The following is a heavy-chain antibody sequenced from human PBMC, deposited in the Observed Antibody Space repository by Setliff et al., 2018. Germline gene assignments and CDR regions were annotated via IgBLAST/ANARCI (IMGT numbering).Heavy chain of an antibody. V-gene: IGHV3-7*01. CDR3: ARDATYYDFWSDYSPDAFDI. CDR1: GFTFSSYS. D-gene: IGHD3-3*01. Sequence: PGGSLRLSCAASGFTFSSYSMNWVRQAPGKGLEWVANIKQDGSEKYYVDSVKGRFAISRDNAKNSLYLQMNSLRAEDTAMYYCARDATYYDFWSDYSPDAFDIWGQGTMVTVSS. CDR2: IKQDGSEK. J-gene: IGHJ3*02.